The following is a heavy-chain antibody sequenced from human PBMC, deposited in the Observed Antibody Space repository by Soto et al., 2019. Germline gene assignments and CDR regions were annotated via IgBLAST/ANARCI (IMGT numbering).Heavy chain of an antibody. CDR1: GGSISSYY. CDR2: IYYSGST. V-gene: IGHV4-59*01. Sequence: SETLSLTCTVSGGSISSYYWSWIRQPPGKGLEWIGYIYYSGSTNYNPSLKSRVTISVDTSKNEFSLKLSSVTAADTAVYYCARVEYDFWSGYATWFDPWGQGTLVTVSS. CDR3: ARVEYDFWSGYATWFDP. D-gene: IGHD3-3*01. J-gene: IGHJ5*02.